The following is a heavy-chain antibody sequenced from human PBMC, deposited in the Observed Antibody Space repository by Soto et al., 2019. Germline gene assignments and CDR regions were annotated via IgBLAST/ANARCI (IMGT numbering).Heavy chain of an antibody. CDR2: IYYSGST. J-gene: IGHJ4*02. CDR1: GGSISSSSYY. Sequence: QLQLQESGPGLVKPSENLSLTCTVSGGSISSSSYYWGWIRQPPGKGLEWIRSIYYSGSTYYNPSLKSRVTISVDTSKNQISLKLSSVTAADTAVYYCARIYYDSVFDYWGQGTLVTVSS. D-gene: IGHD3-22*01. CDR3: ARIYYDSVFDY. V-gene: IGHV4-39*01.